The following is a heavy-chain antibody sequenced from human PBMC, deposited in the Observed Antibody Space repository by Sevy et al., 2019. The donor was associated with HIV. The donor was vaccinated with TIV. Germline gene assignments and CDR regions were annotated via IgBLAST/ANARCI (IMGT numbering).Heavy chain of an antibody. V-gene: IGHV3-21*01. Sequence: GGSLRLSCAASGFTFSSYSMNWVRQAPGKGLEWVSSISSSSSYIYYADSVKGRFTISRDNAKNSLYLQMNSLRAEDTAVYYCAREGYYYDSSGYYYARCFDYWGQGTLVTVSS. CDR3: AREGYYYDSSGYYYARCFDY. CDR2: ISSSSSYI. CDR1: GFTFSSYS. J-gene: IGHJ4*02. D-gene: IGHD3-22*01.